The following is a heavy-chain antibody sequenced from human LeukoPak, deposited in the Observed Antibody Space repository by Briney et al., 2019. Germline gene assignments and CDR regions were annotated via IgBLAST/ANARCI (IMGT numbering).Heavy chain of an antibody. CDR3: ARDGSGSYYGSFDY. Sequence: PSDTLSLTCTVSGGSISSYYWSWIRQPPGKGLEWIGYIYYGGSTNYNPSLKSRVTISVDTSKNQFSLKLSSVTAADTAVYYCARDGSGSYYGSFDYWGQGTLVTVSS. CDR1: GGSISSYY. D-gene: IGHD1-26*01. V-gene: IGHV4-59*01. CDR2: IYYGGST. J-gene: IGHJ4*02.